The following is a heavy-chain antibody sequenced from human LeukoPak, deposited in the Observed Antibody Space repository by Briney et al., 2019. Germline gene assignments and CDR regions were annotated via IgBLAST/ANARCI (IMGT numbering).Heavy chain of an antibody. D-gene: IGHD1-14*01. CDR2: IYYSGST. Sequence: SETLSLTCTVSGGSISSSSYYWGWIRQPPGKGLEWIGSIYYSGSTYYKPSLRSRVTISVDKSKNQFSLKLSSVTAADTAVYYCARSYRDYYYYMDVWGKGTTVTISS. CDR1: GGSISSSSYY. J-gene: IGHJ6*03. CDR3: ARSYRDYYYYMDV. V-gene: IGHV4-39*07.